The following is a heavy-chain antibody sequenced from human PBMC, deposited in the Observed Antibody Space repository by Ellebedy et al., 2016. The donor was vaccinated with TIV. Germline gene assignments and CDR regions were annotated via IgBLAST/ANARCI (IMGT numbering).Heavy chain of an antibody. V-gene: IGHV3-23*01. Sequence: GESLKISCAASGFTFSSYAMSWVRQAPGKGLEWVSAISGRGGSTYYADSVKGRFTISRDNSKNTLYLQMNSLRAEDTAVDYCARGGAHYDILTGYPFWGQGTLVTVSS. CDR3: ARGGAHYDILTGYPF. J-gene: IGHJ4*02. CDR2: ISGRGGST. CDR1: GFTFSSYA. D-gene: IGHD3-9*01.